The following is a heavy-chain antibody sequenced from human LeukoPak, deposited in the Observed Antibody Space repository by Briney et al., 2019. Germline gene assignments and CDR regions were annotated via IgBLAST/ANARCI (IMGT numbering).Heavy chain of an antibody. CDR3: AREMDCSSTSCIPL. V-gene: IGHV4-59*12. CDR2: IYYTGST. CDR1: GGSISSYY. D-gene: IGHD2-2*01. Sequence: SETLSLTCTVSGGSISSYYWSWIRQPPGKGLEWIGYIYYTGSTKYNPSLKGRVTMTVDTSKNQFSLKLSSVTAADTAVYYCAREMDCSSTSCIPLWGQGTLVTVSS. J-gene: IGHJ4*02.